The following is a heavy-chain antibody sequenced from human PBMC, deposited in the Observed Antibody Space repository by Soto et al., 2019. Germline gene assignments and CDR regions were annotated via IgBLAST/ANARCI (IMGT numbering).Heavy chain of an antibody. D-gene: IGHD2-15*01. V-gene: IGHV4-59*01. Sequence: PSETMSLTCTVSGGSISSYYWSWIRQPPGKGLEWIGYIYYRGSTNYNPSLKSRVTISVGTSKNQFSLKLSSVTAADTAVYYCARSPRVVVAAASGSFDIWGRGAKVTVSS. J-gene: IGHJ3*02. CDR1: GGSISSYY. CDR2: IYYRGST. CDR3: ARSPRVVVAAASGSFDI.